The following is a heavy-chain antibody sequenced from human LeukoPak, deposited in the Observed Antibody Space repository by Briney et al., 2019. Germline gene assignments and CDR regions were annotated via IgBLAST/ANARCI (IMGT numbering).Heavy chain of an antibody. D-gene: IGHD6-13*01. V-gene: IGHV4-59*01. CDR3: ARDGRAGSYYYYMDV. J-gene: IGHJ6*03. Sequence: SETLSLTCTVSGGSISSYYWSWIRQPPGRGLERIGDIYYSGSTNYNPSLKSRVTISVDTSKNQFSLKLSSVTAADTAVYYCARDGRAGSYYYYMDVWGKGATVTVSS. CDR1: GGSISSYY. CDR2: IYYSGST.